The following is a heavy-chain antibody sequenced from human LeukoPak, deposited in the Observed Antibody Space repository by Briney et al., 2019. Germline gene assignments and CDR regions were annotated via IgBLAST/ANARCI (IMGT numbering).Heavy chain of an antibody. V-gene: IGHV3-74*01. J-gene: IGHJ4*02. CDR2: IASDGSST. Sequence: GGSMRLSCAASGFTFSSYWMNWVRQAPGKGLAWVSRIASDGSSTTYADSVKGRFSISRDNAKNTLYLQMNSLRVEDTAVYYCARGRPHGNDYWGQGTLVTVSS. D-gene: IGHD4-23*01. CDR1: GFTFSSYW. CDR3: ARGRPHGNDY.